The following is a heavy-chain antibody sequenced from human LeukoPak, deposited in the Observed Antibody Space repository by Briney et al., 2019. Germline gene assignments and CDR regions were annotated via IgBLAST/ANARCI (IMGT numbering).Heavy chain of an antibody. Sequence: ASVKVSCKASGGTFSSHAISWVRQAPGQGLEWMGIINPSGGSTSYAQKFQGRVTMTRDTSTSTVYMELSSLRSEDTAVYYCARDRSQYQLLAGGFDYWGQGTLVTVSS. V-gene: IGHV1-46*01. J-gene: IGHJ4*02. CDR3: ARDRSQYQLLAGGFDY. D-gene: IGHD2-2*01. CDR2: INPSGGST. CDR1: GGTFSSHA.